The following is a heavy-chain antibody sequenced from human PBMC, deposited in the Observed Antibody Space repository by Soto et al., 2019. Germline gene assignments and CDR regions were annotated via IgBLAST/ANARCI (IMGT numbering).Heavy chain of an antibody. V-gene: IGHV4-39*01. D-gene: IGHD2-2*01. CDR2: IYYGRAT. CDR3: ARLRTTRGFDY. J-gene: IGHJ4*02. CDR1: GGSIDSSNYL. Sequence: LQLQESGPGLVKPSETLSLTCTVSGGSIDSSNYLWGWIRQPPGKGLEWIGNIYYGRATYYNPSLQSRVAMSADTSKNQFALEVRSVTAADTAVYFCARLRTTRGFDYWGQGTLVTVSS.